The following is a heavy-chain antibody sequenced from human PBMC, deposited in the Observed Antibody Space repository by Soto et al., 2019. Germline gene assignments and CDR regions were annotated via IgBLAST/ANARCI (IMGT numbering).Heavy chain of an antibody. CDR2: ISAYNGNT. CDR3: AGGYCSSTSCYGGTFY. CDR1: GYTFTGYG. D-gene: IGHD2-2*03. V-gene: IGHV1-18*01. J-gene: IGHJ4*02. Sequence: ASVKVSCKASGYTFTGYGISWVRQAPGQGLEWMGWISAYNGNTNYAQKLQGRVTMTTDTSTSTAYMELRSLRSDDTAVYYCAGGYCSSTSCYGGTFYWGQGTLVTVSS.